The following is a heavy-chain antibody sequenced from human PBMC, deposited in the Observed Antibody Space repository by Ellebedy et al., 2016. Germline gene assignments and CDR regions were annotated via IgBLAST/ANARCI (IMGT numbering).Heavy chain of an antibody. V-gene: IGHV4-59*01. CDR2: IHYSGST. D-gene: IGHD3-22*01. CDR3: ARVHDSSGYYAPYYFDS. CDR1: GGSTSRYY. Sequence: GSLRLSCTVSGGSTSRYYWSWIRQPPGKGLEWIGNIHYSGSTNYNPSLKSRVTISVDTSRDQISLKLSSLTAADTSVYYCARVHDSSGYYAPYYFDSWGQGTLVTVSS. J-gene: IGHJ4*02.